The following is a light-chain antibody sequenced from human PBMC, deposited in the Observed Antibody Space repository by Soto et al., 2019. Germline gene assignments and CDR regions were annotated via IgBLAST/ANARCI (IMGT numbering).Light chain of an antibody. Sequence: EIVLTQSPGTLSLSPGERATLSCRASQSVSSSYLAWYQQKPGQAPRLLIYGASSRATGIPDRFSGSGFGTDFTLTISRLEPEDFAVYYCQQYGSSPEIFTFGPGTKVDIK. CDR3: QQYGSSPEIFT. J-gene: IGKJ3*01. CDR1: QSVSSSY. CDR2: GAS. V-gene: IGKV3-20*01.